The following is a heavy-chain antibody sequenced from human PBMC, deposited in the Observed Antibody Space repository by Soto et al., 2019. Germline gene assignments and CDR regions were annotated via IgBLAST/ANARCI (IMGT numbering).Heavy chain of an antibody. Sequence: QVLLVESGGGVVQPGTSLRLSCAASGFTFSRYAMHWVRQAPGRGLEWVGLISFDGGNKRYADSVKGRFTISRDNSRDTLYLQMNSLRAEDTAGYYCAKVVIALFDGYDIWGQGTLVTVSS. V-gene: IGHV3-30*18. D-gene: IGHD2-21*01. J-gene: IGHJ3*02. CDR3: AKVVIALFDGYDI. CDR2: ISFDGGNK. CDR1: GFTFSRYA.